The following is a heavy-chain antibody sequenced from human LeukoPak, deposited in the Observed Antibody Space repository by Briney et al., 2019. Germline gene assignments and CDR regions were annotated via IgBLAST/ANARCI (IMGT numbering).Heavy chain of an antibody. D-gene: IGHD5-18*01. V-gene: IGHV3-30*03. Sequence: GGSLRLSCAASGFTFSSYGMHWVRQAPGKGLEWVALISYDGSDIYYADSVKGRFTISRDNSKNTLYLQMNSLRAEDTAVYYCARHTAMGSGYYFDYWGQGTLVTVSS. J-gene: IGHJ4*02. CDR2: ISYDGSDI. CDR3: ARHTAMGSGYYFDY. CDR1: GFTFSSYG.